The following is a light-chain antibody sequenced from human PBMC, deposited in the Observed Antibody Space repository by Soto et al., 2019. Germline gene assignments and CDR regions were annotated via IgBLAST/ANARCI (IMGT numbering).Light chain of an antibody. CDR1: QYVGTR. CDR3: HQRQSWPRT. CDR2: YTS. V-gene: IGKV3-11*01. Sequence: EIVLTQSPATVSSSPGETATLSCRASQYVGTRLAWYQHKPGQAPRLLIYYTSNRATGIPARFSGSGSGTDFTLTINSLAPEDFAIYYCHQRQSWPRTFGQGTKVDIK. J-gene: IGKJ1*01.